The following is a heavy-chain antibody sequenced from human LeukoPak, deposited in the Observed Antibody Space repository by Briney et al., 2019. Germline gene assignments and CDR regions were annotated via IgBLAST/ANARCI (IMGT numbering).Heavy chain of an antibody. D-gene: IGHD5-12*01. CDR3: ARDSRGYSGYDTSFWDY. J-gene: IGHJ4*02. CDR1: GYTFTSYD. Sequence: SVKVSCKASGYTFTSYDINWVRQAPGQGLEWMGRVIPILGIANYAQKFQGRVTITADKSTSTAYMELSSLRSEDTAMYYCARDSRGYSGYDTSFWDYWGQGTLVTVSS. CDR2: VIPILGIA. V-gene: IGHV1-69*04.